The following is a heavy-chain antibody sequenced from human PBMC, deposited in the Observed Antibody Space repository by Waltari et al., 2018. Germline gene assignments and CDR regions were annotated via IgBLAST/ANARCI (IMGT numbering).Heavy chain of an antibody. D-gene: IGHD5-18*01. CDR2: IWNDGSNP. J-gene: IGHJ4*02. CDR3: ATEQYYNYAWAFDY. CDR1: DVTLGNFW. V-gene: IGHV3-30*02. Sequence: VQLVEFGGGLVQPGGAPGRPWSAVDVTLGNFWRTGGRQKPGKGLECVASIWNDGSNPNYADSVKGRFTISRDNSKNTLYLQMDSLRGEDTAVYYCATEQYYNYAWAFDYWGQGTLVTVSS.